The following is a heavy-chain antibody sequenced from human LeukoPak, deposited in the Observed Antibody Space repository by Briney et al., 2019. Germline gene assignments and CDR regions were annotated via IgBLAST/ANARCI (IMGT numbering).Heavy chain of an antibody. V-gene: IGHV3-30-3*01. CDR3: ARVTYSSSSLYFDY. CDR1: GFTFSSYA. D-gene: IGHD6-6*01. CDR2: ISYDGSNK. J-gene: IGHJ4*02. Sequence: PGGSLRLSCAASGFTFSSYAMHWVRQAPGKGLEWVAVISYDGSNKYYADSVKGRFTISRDNSKNTLYLQMNSLRAEDTAVYYCARVTYSSSSLYFDYWGQGTLVTVSS.